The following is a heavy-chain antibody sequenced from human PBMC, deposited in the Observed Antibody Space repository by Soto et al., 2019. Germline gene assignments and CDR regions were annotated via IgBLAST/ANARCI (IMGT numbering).Heavy chain of an antibody. V-gene: IGHV3-48*01. CDR2: ISSSSSAI. Sequence: GGALRLSCAASGFTFSSYSMNWVRQAPGKGLEWVSYISSSSSAIYYADSVKGRFTISRDNAKNSLYLQMNSLRAEDTAVYYCARDARGYSYCHYYYDGMDVWGQGTTVSVSS. CDR1: GFTFSSYS. D-gene: IGHD5-18*01. CDR3: ARDARGYSYCHYYYDGMDV. J-gene: IGHJ6*02.